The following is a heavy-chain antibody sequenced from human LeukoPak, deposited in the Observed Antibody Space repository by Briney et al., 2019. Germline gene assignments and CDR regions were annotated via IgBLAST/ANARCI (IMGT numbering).Heavy chain of an antibody. CDR1: GGSISSYY. CDR2: IYYSGST. CDR3: ARVKIGRYFDL. V-gene: IGHV4-59*01. Sequence: SETLSLTCTVSGGSISSYYWSWIRQPPGKGLDWIGYIYYSGSTNYNPSLKSRVTISVDTSKNQFSLKLSSVTAADTAVYYCARVKIGRYFDLWGRGTLVTVSS. J-gene: IGHJ2*01.